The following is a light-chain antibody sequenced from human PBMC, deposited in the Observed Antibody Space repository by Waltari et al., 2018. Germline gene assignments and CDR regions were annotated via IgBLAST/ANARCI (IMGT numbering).Light chain of an antibody. Sequence: QSALTQPASVSGSPGQSITISCTGTSSDIGSYNYVSWYQQHPGKAPKLIIYDVPHRTSGVSNRFSGSKSGNTASLTISGLQAEDEADYYCSSYMDSTTLELFGGGTSLTVL. V-gene: IGLV2-14*03. CDR2: DVP. J-gene: IGLJ2*01. CDR3: SSYMDSTTLEL. CDR1: SSDIGSYNY.